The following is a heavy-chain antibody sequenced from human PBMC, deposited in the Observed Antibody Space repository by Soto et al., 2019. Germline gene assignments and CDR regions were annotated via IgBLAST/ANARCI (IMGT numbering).Heavy chain of an antibody. CDR2: ISGSGGST. CDR1: GFTFSSYA. V-gene: IGHV3-23*01. Sequence: EVQLLESGGGLVQPGGSLRLSCAAAGFTFSSYAMSWVRQAPGKGLEWVSAISGSGGSTYYADSVKGRFTISRDNSKNTLYLQMNSLRAEDTGVDYCAKDGVGGATRYFDYWCQGTLVTVSS. CDR3: AKDGVGGATRYFDY. D-gene: IGHD1-26*01. J-gene: IGHJ4*02.